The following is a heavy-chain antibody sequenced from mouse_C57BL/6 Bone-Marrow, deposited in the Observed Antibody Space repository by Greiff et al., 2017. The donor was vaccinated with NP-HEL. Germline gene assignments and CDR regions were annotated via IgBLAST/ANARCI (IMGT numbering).Heavy chain of an antibody. CDR3: AREDGNYLYYFDY. CDR1: GYTFTDYY. J-gene: IGHJ2*01. D-gene: IGHD2-1*01. Sequence: VQLKESGPVLVKPGASVKMSCKASGYTFTDYYMNWVKQSHGKSLEWIGVINPYNGGTSYNQKFKGKATLTVDKSSSTAYMELNSLTSEDSAVYYCAREDGNYLYYFDYWGQGTTLTVSS. V-gene: IGHV1-19*01. CDR2: INPYNGGT.